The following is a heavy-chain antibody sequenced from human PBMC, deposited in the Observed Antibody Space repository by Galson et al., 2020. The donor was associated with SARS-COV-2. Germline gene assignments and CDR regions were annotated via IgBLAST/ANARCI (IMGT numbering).Heavy chain of an antibody. CDR2: ISYDGSNK. V-gene: IGHV3-30*04. CDR1: GFTFSSYA. Sequence: QLGESLKISCAASGFTFSSYAMHWVRQAPGKGLEWVAVISYDGSNKYYADSVKGRFTISRDNSKNTLYLQMNSLRAEDTAVYYFARAPSGWYCDYCGQGTLVTVSS. J-gene: IGHJ4*02. CDR3: ARAPSGWYCDY. D-gene: IGHD6-19*01.